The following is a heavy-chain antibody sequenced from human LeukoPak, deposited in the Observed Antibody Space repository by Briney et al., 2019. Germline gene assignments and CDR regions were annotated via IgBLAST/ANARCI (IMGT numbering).Heavy chain of an antibody. D-gene: IGHD3-10*02. V-gene: IGHV3-48*03. CDR2: ISSSGSTI. CDR3: AELGITMIGGV. CDR1: GFTFSSYE. Sequence: GGSLRLSCAASGFTFSSYEMNWVRQAPGKGLEWVSYISSSGSTIYYADSVKGRFTISRDNAKNSLYLQMNSLIAEDTAVYYCAELGITMIGGVWGKGTAVTISS. J-gene: IGHJ6*04.